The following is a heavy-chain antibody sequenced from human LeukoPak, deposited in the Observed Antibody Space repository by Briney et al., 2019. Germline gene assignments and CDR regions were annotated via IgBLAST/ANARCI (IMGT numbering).Heavy chain of an antibody. CDR1: GGSISSYY. J-gene: IGHJ5*02. Sequence: PSETLSLTCTVSGGSISSYYWSWIRQPPGKGLEWIGYIYDSGSTNYNPSLKSRVTISVDTSKNQFSLKLSSVTAADTAVYYCARAPTARNWFDPWGQGTLVTVSS. CDR2: IYDSGST. V-gene: IGHV4-59*01. CDR3: ARAPTARNWFDP.